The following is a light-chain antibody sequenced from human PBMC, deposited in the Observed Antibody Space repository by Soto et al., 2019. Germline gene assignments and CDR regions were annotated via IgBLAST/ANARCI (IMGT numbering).Light chain of an antibody. CDR2: DVT. Sequence: QSALTQPASVSGSPGQSITISCTGTSSDVGGYDSVSWYQQHPGKAPKLMIFDVTTRPSGISNRFSGSRSGNTASLTIFGLQAEDEADYYCSSYTSSSLEVFGGGTKVTVL. V-gene: IGLV2-14*03. J-gene: IGLJ3*02. CDR1: SSDVGGYDS. CDR3: SSYTSSSLEV.